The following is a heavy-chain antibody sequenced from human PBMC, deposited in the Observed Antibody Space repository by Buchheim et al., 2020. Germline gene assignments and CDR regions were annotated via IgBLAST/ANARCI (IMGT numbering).Heavy chain of an antibody. CDR3: ASRAWGGNGYGFGFDY. D-gene: IGHD3/OR15-3a*01. CDR2: IKKDGGEK. Sequence: EVQMVESGGGLVQPGGSLRLSCAASGFTFSSYWMSWVRQAPGKGLEWLANIKKDGGEKYYVDSVKGRFTISRDNSKNSLYLQMNSLRAEDTAVYYWASRAWGGNGYGFGFDYWGQGTL. CDR1: GFTFSSYW. J-gene: IGHJ4*02. V-gene: IGHV3-7*01.